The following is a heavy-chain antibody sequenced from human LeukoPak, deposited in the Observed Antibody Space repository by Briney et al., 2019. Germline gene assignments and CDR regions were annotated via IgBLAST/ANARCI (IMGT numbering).Heavy chain of an antibody. CDR1: GGSFSGYY. J-gene: IGHJ4*02. CDR3: ARYIPAAGFDY. CDR2: INHSGST. V-gene: IGHV4-34*01. Sequence: SETLSLTCTVYGGSFSGYYWSWIRQPPGKGLEWIGEINHSGSTNYNPSLKSRVTISVDASRTQFSLKLSSGTAADTAVYYCARYIPAAGFDYWGQGTLVTVSS. D-gene: IGHD6-13*01.